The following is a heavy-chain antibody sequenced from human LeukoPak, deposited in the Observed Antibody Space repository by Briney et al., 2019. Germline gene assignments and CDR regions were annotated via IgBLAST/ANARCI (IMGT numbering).Heavy chain of an antibody. Sequence: ASVKVSCKASGYTFTSYGISWVRQAPGQGLEWMGWISAYNGNTNYAQKLRGRFTMTTDTSSNTAYMELKNLRSDDTAVYYCAREGGDSDITDHWGQGTLVTVSS. CDR2: ISAYNGNT. V-gene: IGHV1-18*01. CDR1: GYTFTSYG. J-gene: IGHJ4*02. CDR3: AREGGDSDITDH. D-gene: IGHD2-21*02.